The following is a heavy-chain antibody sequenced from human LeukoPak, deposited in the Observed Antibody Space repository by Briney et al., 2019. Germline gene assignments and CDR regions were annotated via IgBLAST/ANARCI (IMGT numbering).Heavy chain of an antibody. J-gene: IGHJ5*02. CDR3: VRGGPSTWS. D-gene: IGHD2-15*01. CDR1: GFTFSSYW. V-gene: IGHV3-74*01. Sequence: GGSLRLSCAASGFTFSSYWMHWVRQVPGKRPVWVSRINDDGSDTVYADSVRGRFTISRDDAKNTVYLQMNNLRAEDTAVYHCVRGGPSTWSWGQGTLVTVSS. CDR2: INDDGSDT.